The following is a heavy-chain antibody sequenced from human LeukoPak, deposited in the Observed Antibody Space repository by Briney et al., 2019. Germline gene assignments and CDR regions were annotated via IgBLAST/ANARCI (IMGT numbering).Heavy chain of an antibody. D-gene: IGHD3-10*01. CDR3: AKKIDSGSYPLDY. CDR2: ISGSGETT. V-gene: IGHV3-23*01. Sequence: GGSLRLSCADSGFTFGSFSISWVHQAPGNGLEWISVISGSGETTFYADSVRGRFTISRDNSKSTLYLQMTSLRAEDTGVYYCAKKIDSGSYPLDYWGQGTLVTISS. CDR1: GFTFGSFS. J-gene: IGHJ4*02.